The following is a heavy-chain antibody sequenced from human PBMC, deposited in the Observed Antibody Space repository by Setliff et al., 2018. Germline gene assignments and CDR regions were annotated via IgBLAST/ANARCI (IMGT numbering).Heavy chain of an antibody. J-gene: IGHJ5*02. CDR2: IYTSGST. Sequence: SETLSLTCTVSGGSISSGSYCWSWIRQPAGKGLEWIERIYTSGSTNYNPSLKSRVTISVDTSKNQFSLKLSSVTAADTAVYYCARDVRYYYGSGSYYNDWFDPWGQGTLVTVS. V-gene: IGHV4-61*02. CDR3: ARDVRYYYGSGSYYNDWFDP. CDR1: GGSISSGSYC. D-gene: IGHD3-10*01.